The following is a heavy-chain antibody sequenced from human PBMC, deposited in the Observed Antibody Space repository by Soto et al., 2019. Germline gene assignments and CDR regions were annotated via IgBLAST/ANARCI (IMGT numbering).Heavy chain of an antibody. D-gene: IGHD2-8*01. CDR3: AKVRTDHYNGFDA. CDR2: ISGTGGNT. V-gene: IGHV3-23*01. J-gene: IGHJ6*02. CDR1: GFRFSRSA. Sequence: PGGSLRLSCVASGFRFSRSAMGWIRQPPGRGLDWVSAISGTGGNTYFADSVEGRFAISRDNSKNTLYLQMNSLRAEDTAVYYCAKVRTDHYNGFDAWGQGTTVTVSS.